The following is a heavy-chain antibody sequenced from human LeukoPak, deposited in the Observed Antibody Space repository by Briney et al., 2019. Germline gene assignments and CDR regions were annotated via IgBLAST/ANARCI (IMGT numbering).Heavy chain of an antibody. J-gene: IGHJ4*02. CDR1: GFTFSSFA. Sequence: PGGSLRLSCAASGFTFSSFAMSWVRQAPGRGLEGASSIIGNSGSTYYADSVKGRFTISRDNSKNTLYLQMNSLRAEDTAVYYCAKDSNRYYDSSGHLGYWGQGTLVTVSS. CDR2: IIGNSGST. CDR3: AKDSNRYYDSSGHLGY. D-gene: IGHD3-22*01. V-gene: IGHV3-23*01.